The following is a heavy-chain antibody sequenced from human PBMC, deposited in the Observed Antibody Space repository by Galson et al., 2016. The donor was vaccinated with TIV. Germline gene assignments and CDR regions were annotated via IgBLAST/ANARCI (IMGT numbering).Heavy chain of an antibody. V-gene: IGHV1-69*13. J-gene: IGHJ4*02. CDR2: IIPIFGTA. CDR1: GGTFSSYA. CDR3: ASDRGYSGYDWAFDY. D-gene: IGHD5-12*01. Sequence: SVKVSCKASGGTFSSYAISWVRQAPGQGLEWMGGIIPIFGTANYAQKFQGRVTITADESTSTAYMELSSLRSEDTAVYYCASDRGYSGYDWAFDYWGQGTLVTVSS.